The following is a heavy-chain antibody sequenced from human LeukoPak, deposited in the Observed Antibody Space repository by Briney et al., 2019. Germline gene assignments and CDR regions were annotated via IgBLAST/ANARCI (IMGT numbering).Heavy chain of an antibody. CDR1: GGSISSXXXX. CDR3: ARHRGDRYFDL. Sequence: SETLSLTCTVSGGSISSXXXXXGWIRQPPGKGLEWIGSIYSSGSTYYNPSLKSRVTISVDTSKNQFSLKLSSVTAADTAVYYCARHRGDRYFDLWGRGTLVTVSS. D-gene: IGHD3-10*01. V-gene: IGHV4-39*01. J-gene: IGHJ2*01. CDR2: IYSSGST.